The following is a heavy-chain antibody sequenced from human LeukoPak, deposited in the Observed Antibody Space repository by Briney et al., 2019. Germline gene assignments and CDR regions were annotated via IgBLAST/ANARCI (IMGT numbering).Heavy chain of an antibody. D-gene: IGHD2-2*01. V-gene: IGHV1-69*13. Sequence: SVKVSFKASGGTFSSYAISWVRQAPGQGLEWMGGIIPIFGTANYAQKFLGRVTITADESTSTAYMELSSLRSEDTAVYYCARVDCSSTSCYDYYYYGMDVWGKGTTVTVSS. CDR2: IIPIFGTA. CDR1: GGTFSSYA. CDR3: ARVDCSSTSCYDYYYYGMDV. J-gene: IGHJ6*04.